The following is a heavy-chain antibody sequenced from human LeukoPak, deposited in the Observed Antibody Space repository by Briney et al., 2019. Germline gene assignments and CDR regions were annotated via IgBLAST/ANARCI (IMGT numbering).Heavy chain of an antibody. CDR3: AKVYHLAVSAFDY. V-gene: IGHV3-23*01. J-gene: IGHJ4*02. D-gene: IGHD6-19*01. Sequence: PGGSLRLSCAASGFTFSSSAMSWDRQVPGKGLEWVSGISASGGSTSYADSVRGRFTISRDNSKNTLYLQMNSLRAEDTAVYYCAKVYHLAVSAFDYWGQGTLVTVSS. CDR2: ISASGGST. CDR1: GFTFSSSA.